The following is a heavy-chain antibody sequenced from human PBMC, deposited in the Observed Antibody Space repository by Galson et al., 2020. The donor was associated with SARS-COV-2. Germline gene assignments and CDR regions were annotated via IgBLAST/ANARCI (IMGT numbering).Heavy chain of an antibody. V-gene: IGHV1-58*01. Sequence: SGNTNYAQKFQERVTITRDMSTSTAYMELSSLRSEDTAVYYCAAVYCSSTSCHDAFDIWGQGTMVTVSS. J-gene: IGHJ3*02. CDR2: SGNT. CDR3: AAVYCSSTSCHDAFDI. D-gene: IGHD2-2*01.